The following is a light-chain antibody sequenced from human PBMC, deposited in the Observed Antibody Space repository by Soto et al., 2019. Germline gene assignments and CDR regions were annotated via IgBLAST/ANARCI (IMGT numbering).Light chain of an antibody. CDR3: QQLNSYRFT. J-gene: IGKJ4*01. CDR1: QGISTY. CDR2: GAS. V-gene: IGKV1-9*01. Sequence: IQLTQSPSSLSASVGDRVTITCRASQGISTYLAWYQQKPGNAPELLIYGASTLQSGVPSRFSGGGSGTDFTLTISSLQPEDFATYYCQQLNSYRFTFGGGTKVEIK.